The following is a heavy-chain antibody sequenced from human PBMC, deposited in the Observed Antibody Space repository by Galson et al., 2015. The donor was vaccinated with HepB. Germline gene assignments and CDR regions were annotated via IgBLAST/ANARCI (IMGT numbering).Heavy chain of an antibody. CDR2: INPNSGGT. CDR3: ARGLRIYFGSGNSRFHDAFDV. J-gene: IGHJ3*01. Sequence: SVKVSCKASGYTFTGYYMHWVRQAPGQGLEWMGRINPNSGGTNYAQKFQGRVTMTRDTSISTAYMELSRLRSDDTAVYYCARGLRIYFGSGNSRFHDAFDVWGPGTMVTVS. V-gene: IGHV1-2*06. CDR1: GYTFTGYY. D-gene: IGHD3-10*01.